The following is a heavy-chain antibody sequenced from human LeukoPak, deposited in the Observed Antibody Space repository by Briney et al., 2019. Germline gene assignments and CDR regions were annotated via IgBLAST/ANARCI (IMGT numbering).Heavy chain of an antibody. D-gene: IGHD5-18*01. CDR3: ARESGYSLSY. Sequence: SETLSLTCSVSGGSISSSSSYWGWIRQPPGKGLEWIGSIYYSGSSFDNPALKSRVTISVDTSKNQFSLKLSSVTAADTAVYYCARESGYSLSYWGQGTLVTVSS. V-gene: IGHV4-39*07. J-gene: IGHJ4*02. CDR2: IYYSGSS. CDR1: GGSISSSSSY.